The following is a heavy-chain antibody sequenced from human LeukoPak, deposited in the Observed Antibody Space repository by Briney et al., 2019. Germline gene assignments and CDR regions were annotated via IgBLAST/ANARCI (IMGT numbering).Heavy chain of an antibody. V-gene: IGHV3-74*01. CDR2: INSDGSST. J-gene: IGHJ4*02. D-gene: IGHD6-19*01. Sequence: GGSLRLSCAASGFTFSSYWMHWVRQAPGKGLVWVSRINSDGSSTSYADSVKGRFTISRDNAKNTLYLQMKSLRAEDTDVYYCASPDVAWGTYSSGWNLAWGQGTLVTVSS. CDR1: GFTFSSYW. CDR3: ASPDVAWGTYSSGWNLA.